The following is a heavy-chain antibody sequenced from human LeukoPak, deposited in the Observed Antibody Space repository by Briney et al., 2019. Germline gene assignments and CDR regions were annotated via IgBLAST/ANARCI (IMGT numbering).Heavy chain of an antibody. CDR2: IYYSGGT. Sequence: PSETLCLTCTVSGGSISSGDYYWSWIRQPPGKGLEWIGYIYYSGGTYYNPSLKRRVTISVDTSKYQFSLKLSSVTAADTAVYYCARDTAMVGFDYWGQGTLVTVSS. V-gene: IGHV4-30-4*01. CDR1: GGSISSGDYY. D-gene: IGHD5-18*01. CDR3: ARDTAMVGFDY. J-gene: IGHJ4*02.